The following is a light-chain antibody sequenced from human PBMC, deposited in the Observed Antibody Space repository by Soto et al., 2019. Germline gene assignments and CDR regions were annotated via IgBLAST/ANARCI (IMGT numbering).Light chain of an antibody. CDR2: GAS. CDR1: QSVSSSY. Sequence: EIVLTQSPGTLSLSPGERATLSCRASQSVSSSYLAWYQQTPGQAPRLLIYGASSRATGIPDRFSGSGSGTDFTPTISRLEPEDYAVYYCQQYGSSPRYTFGQGTKLEIK. J-gene: IGKJ2*01. CDR3: QQYGSSPRYT. V-gene: IGKV3-20*01.